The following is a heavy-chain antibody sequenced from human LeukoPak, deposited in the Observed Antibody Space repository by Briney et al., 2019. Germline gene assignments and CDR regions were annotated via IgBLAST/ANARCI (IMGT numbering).Heavy chain of an antibody. Sequence: ASVKVSCKASGYTFTSYGISWVRQAPGQGLEWMGWIPPYNGNTNYAQKFQGRVTITRDTSASTAYMELSSLRSEDTAVYYCARDRIGDILTGYRYFDYWGQGTLVTVSS. V-gene: IGHV1-18*01. CDR2: IPPYNGNT. J-gene: IGHJ4*02. CDR1: GYTFTSYG. D-gene: IGHD3-9*01. CDR3: ARDRIGDILTGYRYFDY.